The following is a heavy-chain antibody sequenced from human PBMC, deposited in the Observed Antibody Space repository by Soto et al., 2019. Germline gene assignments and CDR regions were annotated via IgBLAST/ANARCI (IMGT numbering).Heavy chain of an antibody. CDR3: ARGNAGHYYYYGMAV. V-gene: IGHV5-51*01. CDR2: IYPGDSDT. D-gene: IGHD2-8*01. J-gene: IGHJ6*02. CDR1: GYSFTSYW. Sequence: PGESLKISCKGSGYSFTSYWIGWVRQMPGKGLEWMGIIYPGDSDTRYSPSFQGQVTISADKSISTAYLQWSSLKASDTAMYYCARGNAGHYYYYGMAVWGQGTTVTVSS.